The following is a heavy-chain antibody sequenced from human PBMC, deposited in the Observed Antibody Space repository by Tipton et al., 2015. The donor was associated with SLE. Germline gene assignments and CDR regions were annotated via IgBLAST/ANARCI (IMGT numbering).Heavy chain of an antibody. D-gene: IGHD2-15*01. V-gene: IGHV1-69*09. CDR3: AREVVVAATGAFDI. CDR1: GGTFSSYT. Sequence: QVQLVQSGAEVKKPGSSVKVSCKASGGTFSSYTISWVRQAPGQGLEWMGRIIPILGIANYAQKFQGRVTITADKSTSTAYMELSSLRSEDTAVYYCAREVVVAATGAFDIWGQGTMVTVSS. CDR2: IIPILGIA. J-gene: IGHJ3*02.